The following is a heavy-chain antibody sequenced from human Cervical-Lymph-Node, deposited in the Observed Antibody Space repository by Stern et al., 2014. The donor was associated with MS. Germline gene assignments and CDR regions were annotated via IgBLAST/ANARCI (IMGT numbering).Heavy chain of an antibody. CDR2: ISSSGDHI. D-gene: IGHD3-10*01. Sequence: VQLVQSGGGLVKPGGSLRLSCAASGFSFRNYYMSWIRQAPGKGLAWVSYISSSGDHIDYADSVKGQFTISRDNAKNSLYLQMNSLRADDTAIYYCVRADGSTDDYWGQGTLVTVS. CDR1: GFSFRNYY. CDR3: VRADGSTDDY. V-gene: IGHV3-11*01. J-gene: IGHJ4*02.